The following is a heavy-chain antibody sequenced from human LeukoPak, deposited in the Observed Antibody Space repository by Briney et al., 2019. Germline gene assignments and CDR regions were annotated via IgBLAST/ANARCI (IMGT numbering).Heavy chain of an antibody. CDR2: IYYSGST. D-gene: IGHD2-2*02. J-gene: IGHJ5*02. CDR1: GGSISSGSYY. V-gene: IGHV4-61*01. CDR3: ARVNFAVVVVPAAIGVSWFDP. Sequence: PSETLSLTCTVSGGSISSGSYYWSWIRQPPGKGLEWIGYIYYSGSTNYNPSLKSRVTISVDTSKNQFSLKLSSVTAADTAVYYCARVNFAVVVVPAAIGVSWFDPWGQGTLVTVSS.